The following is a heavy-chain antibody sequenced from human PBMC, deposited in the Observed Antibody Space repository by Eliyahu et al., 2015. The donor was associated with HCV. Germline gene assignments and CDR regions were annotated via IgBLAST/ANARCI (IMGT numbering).Heavy chain of an antibody. J-gene: IGHJ4*02. D-gene: IGHD1-26*01. CDR1: GFTFNSYV. CDR2: ISDSGGST. V-gene: IGHV3-23*01. CDR3: AKHGEDSGSYFDY. Sequence: EVQLLESGGGLVQPGGSLRLSCAASGFTFNSYVMNWVRQAPGKGLEWVSTISDSGGSTYYADSVKGRFTISRDNSKNTLYLQMNSLRAEDTAVYYCAKHGEDSGSYFDYWGQGTLVTVSS.